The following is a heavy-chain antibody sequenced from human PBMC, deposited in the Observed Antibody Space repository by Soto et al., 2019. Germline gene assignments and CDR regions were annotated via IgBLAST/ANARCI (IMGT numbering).Heavy chain of an antibody. Sequence: QVQLQESGPGLVKPSQTLSLTCTVSGGSISSGDYYWSWIRQPPGKGLEWIGYIYYSGTTYYNPTLKSRVTISLDTSKNPFSLKLSSVTAADTAVYYCARDLRYCSGGSCYWRHWFDPWGQGTLVTVSS. CDR2: IYYSGTT. CDR3: ARDLRYCSGGSCYWRHWFDP. V-gene: IGHV4-30-4*01. J-gene: IGHJ5*02. CDR1: GGSISSGDYY. D-gene: IGHD2-15*01.